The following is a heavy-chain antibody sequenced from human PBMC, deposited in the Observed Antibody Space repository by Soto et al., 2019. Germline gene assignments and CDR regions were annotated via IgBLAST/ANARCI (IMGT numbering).Heavy chain of an antibody. Sequence: GSLRLSCAASGFTVSSNYMSWVRQAPGKGLEWVSVIYSGGSTYYADSVKGRFTISRDNSKNTLYLQMNSLRAEDTAVYYCARDSGAYSSSWYRAFDIWGQGTMVTVSS. V-gene: IGHV3-66*01. D-gene: IGHD6-13*01. J-gene: IGHJ3*02. CDR1: GFTVSSNY. CDR2: IYSGGST. CDR3: ARDSGAYSSSWYRAFDI.